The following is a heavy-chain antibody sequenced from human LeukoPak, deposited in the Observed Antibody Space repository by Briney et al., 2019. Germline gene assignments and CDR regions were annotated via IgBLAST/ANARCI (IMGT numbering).Heavy chain of an antibody. CDR2: ISGRGASK. CDR1: GLAVSGNY. J-gene: IGHJ4*02. D-gene: IGHD2-2*01. Sequence: GGSLRLSCAASGLAVSGNYMCWVRQAPGKGLEWVSGISGRGASKYYADSVKGRFTISRDNSKNTLYLQMNSLRAEDTAVYYCAKGVVVAPDVTPFDYWGQGTLVTVSS. V-gene: IGHV3-23*01. CDR3: AKGVVVAPDVTPFDY.